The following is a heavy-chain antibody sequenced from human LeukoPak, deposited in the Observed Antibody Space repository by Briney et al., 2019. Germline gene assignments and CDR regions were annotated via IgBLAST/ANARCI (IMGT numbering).Heavy chain of an antibody. D-gene: IGHD3-16*01. CDR3: GGKGGQYYYYYMDV. J-gene: IGHJ6*03. Sequence: GRSLRLSCAASGFTFSSYAMHWVRQAPGKGLEWVAFIRYDGSNKYYADSVKGRYTISRDNSKNTLYLQMNSLRAEDTAVYYCGGKGGQYYYYYMDVWGKGTTVTVSS. CDR2: IRYDGSNK. V-gene: IGHV3-30*04. CDR1: GFTFSSYA.